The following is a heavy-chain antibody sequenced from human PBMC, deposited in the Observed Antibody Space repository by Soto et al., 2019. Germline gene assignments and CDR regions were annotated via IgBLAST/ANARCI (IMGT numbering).Heavy chain of an antibody. CDR3: ARDSTMVRGVIRHAFDI. V-gene: IGHV4-31*03. CDR2: IYYSGST. J-gene: IGHJ3*02. D-gene: IGHD3-10*01. CDR1: GCSISSGGYY. Sequence: PSETLSLTCTFSGCSISSGGYYWSWIRQHPGKGLEWIGYIYYSGSTYYNPSLKSRVTISVDTSKNQFSLKLSSVTAADTAVYYCARDSTMVRGVIRHAFDIWGQGTMVTVSS.